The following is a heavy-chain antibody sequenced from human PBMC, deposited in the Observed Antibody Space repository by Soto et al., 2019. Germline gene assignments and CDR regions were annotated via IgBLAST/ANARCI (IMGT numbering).Heavy chain of an antibody. Sequence: ETLSLTCTVSGGPISSYYWSWIRQPPGKGLEWIGYIYYSGSTNYNPSLKSRVTISVDTSKNQFSLKLSSVTAADTAVYYCARFNGNYALYYYYYGMDVWGQGTTVTVSS. V-gene: IGHV4-59*01. CDR3: ARFNGNYALYYYYYGMDV. CDR1: GGPISSYY. D-gene: IGHD4-17*01. CDR2: IYYSGST. J-gene: IGHJ6*02.